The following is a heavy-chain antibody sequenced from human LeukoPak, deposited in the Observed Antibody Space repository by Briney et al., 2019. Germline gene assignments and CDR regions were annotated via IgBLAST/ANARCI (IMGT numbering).Heavy chain of an antibody. V-gene: IGHV3-53*05. CDR2: IYPNGNI. J-gene: IGHJ4*02. CDR1: GFTFSNTY. D-gene: IGHD3-16*02. CDR3: AKDLTYYDYVWGSYRYMGLDY. Sequence: PGGSLRLSCAVSGFTFSNTYMSWVRQAPGKGLEWVSLIYPNGNIYYADSVKGRFTISRDNSKNSLYLQMNSLRTEDTALYYCAKDLTYYDYVWGSYRYMGLDYWGQGTLVTVSS.